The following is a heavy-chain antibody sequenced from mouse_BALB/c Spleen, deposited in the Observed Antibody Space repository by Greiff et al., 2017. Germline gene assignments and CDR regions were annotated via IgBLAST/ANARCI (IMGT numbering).Heavy chain of an antibody. V-gene: IGHV1S81*02. Sequence: VQLQQSGAELVKPGASVKLSCKASGYTFTSYYMYWVKQRPGQGLEWIGEINPSNGGTNFNEKFKSKATLTVNKSSSTAYRQLSSLRSEDSAVFYCTRRRVIATEEAWFAYWGQGTLVTVSA. D-gene: IGHD2-4*01. J-gene: IGHJ3*01. CDR3: TRRRVIATEEAWFAY. CDR2: INPSNGGT. CDR1: GYTFTSYY.